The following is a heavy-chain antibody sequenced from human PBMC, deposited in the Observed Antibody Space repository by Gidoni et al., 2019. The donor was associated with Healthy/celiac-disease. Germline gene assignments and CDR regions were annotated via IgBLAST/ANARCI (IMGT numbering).Heavy chain of an antibody. D-gene: IGHD4-17*01. CDR2: IYYSGST. CDR1: GGSISSSSYY. CDR3: ASQKRPDSGDYAVYYYYGMDV. J-gene: IGHJ6*02. Sequence: QLQLQESGQGLVKPSDTLSLTWTVSGGSISSSSYYWGRIRPPPGKGLEWIGSIYYSGSTYYNPSLKSRVTISVDPSKTQFSLKLSAVTAADTAVYYCASQKRPDSGDYAVYYYYGMDVWVQGTTVTVSS. V-gene: IGHV4-39*01.